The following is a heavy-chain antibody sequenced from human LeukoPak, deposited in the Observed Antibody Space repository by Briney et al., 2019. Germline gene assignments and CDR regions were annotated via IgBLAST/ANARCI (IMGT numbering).Heavy chain of an antibody. J-gene: IGHJ4*02. D-gene: IGHD2/OR15-2a*01. CDR3: ARDPGGPLSRQFHY. CDR1: GFTVSSNY. V-gene: IGHV3-66*02. Sequence: GGSLRLSCAASGFTVSSNYMSWVRQAQGKGLEWVSVIYSGGSTYYADSVKGRFTISRDNSKNTLYLQMNSLRAEDTAVYYCARDPGGPLSRQFHYWGQGTLVTVSS. CDR2: IYSGGST.